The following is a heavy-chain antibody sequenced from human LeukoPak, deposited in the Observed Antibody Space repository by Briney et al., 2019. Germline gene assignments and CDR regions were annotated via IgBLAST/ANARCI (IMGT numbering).Heavy chain of an antibody. D-gene: IGHD5-18*01. CDR3: ERGLGDTAMVEGY. V-gene: IGHV4-34*01. CDR1: GGSFSGYY. J-gene: IGHJ4*02. Sequence: PSETLSLTCAVYGGSFSGYYWSWIRQPPGKGLEWIGEINHSGSTNYNPSLKSRVTISVDTCKNQFSLNLSSVTAADTAVYYCERGLGDTAMVEGYWGQGTLVTVSS. CDR2: INHSGST.